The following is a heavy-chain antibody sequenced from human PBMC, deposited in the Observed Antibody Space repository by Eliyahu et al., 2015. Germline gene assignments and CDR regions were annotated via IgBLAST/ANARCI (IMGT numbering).Heavy chain of an antibody. CDR1: GYXFNNFY. V-gene: IGHV1-2*02. CDR3: ARSPVQIGYGGGWDGEYLQD. Sequence: QVMLEQSGAEVKKPGASVKLSCKTSGYXFNNFYLPGVRQAPGQGPEWMGWISPSRGLTQYAKKFQGRLTVTRDTAISTAYLEMASLRADDTAVYYCARSPVQIGYGGGWDGEYLQDWGQGTFVTVSS. J-gene: IGHJ1*01. D-gene: IGHD6-19*01. CDR2: ISPSRGLT.